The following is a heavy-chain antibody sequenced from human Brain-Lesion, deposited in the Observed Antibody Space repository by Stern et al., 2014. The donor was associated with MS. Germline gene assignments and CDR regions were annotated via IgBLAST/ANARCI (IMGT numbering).Heavy chain of an antibody. CDR3: ARDQRGITIFGVVTDYYYLGMDV. Sequence: QVQLVQSGAEVKKPGASGKVSCKTSGYIFTGYYIHWVRQAPGQGLEWMAWSNPNTGVNTYAQKFQGRVTMSRDTSISTAYVELSSLTSDDTAVYYCARDQRGITIFGVVTDYYYLGMDVWGQGTTVTVSS. CDR2: SNPNTGVN. D-gene: IGHD3-3*01. CDR1: GYIFTGYY. V-gene: IGHV1-2*02. J-gene: IGHJ6*02.